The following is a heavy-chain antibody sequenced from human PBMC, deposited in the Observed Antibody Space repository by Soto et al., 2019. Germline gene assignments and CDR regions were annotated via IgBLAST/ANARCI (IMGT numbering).Heavy chain of an antibody. CDR2: IYYSGST. J-gene: IGHJ2*01. D-gene: IGHD3-10*01. CDR1: GGSISSSSYY. Sequence: ETLSLTCTVSGGSISSSSYYWGWIRQPPGKGLEWIGSIYYSGSTYYNPSLKSRVTISVDTSKNQFSLKLSSVTAADTAVYYCAGGLYGSGSYLYWYFDLWGRGTLVTVSS. CDR3: AGGLYGSGSYLYWYFDL. V-gene: IGHV4-39*01.